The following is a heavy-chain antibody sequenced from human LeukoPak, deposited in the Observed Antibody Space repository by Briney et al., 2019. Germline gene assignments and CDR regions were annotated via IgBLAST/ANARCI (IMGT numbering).Heavy chain of an antibody. D-gene: IGHD2-15*01. V-gene: IGHV1-69*13. CDR2: IIPISGTA. CDR1: GGTFSSYG. Sequence: ASVKVSCKASGGTFSSYGISWVRQAPGQGLEWMGGIIPISGTANYAQKFQGKVTISADDSTSTAYMELSSLRSEDTAMYYCARGGRVSSSYYYGMDVWGQGTTVTVSS. CDR3: ARGGRVSSSYYYGMDV. J-gene: IGHJ6*02.